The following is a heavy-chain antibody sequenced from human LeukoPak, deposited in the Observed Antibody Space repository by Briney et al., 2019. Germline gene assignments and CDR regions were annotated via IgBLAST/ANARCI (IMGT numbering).Heavy chain of an antibody. CDR1: GFNFSNHA. CDR3: VREDTPATANY. D-gene: IGHD2-21*02. CDR2: ISGGGDIT. J-gene: IGHJ4*02. Sequence: GGSLRLSCAASGFNFSNHAMSWVRQTPGKGLEWVSAISGGGDITYYADSVTGRFTISRDNSKDTLFLQMHSLRPGDTAVYYCVREDTPATANYWGQGTLVTISS. V-gene: IGHV3-23*01.